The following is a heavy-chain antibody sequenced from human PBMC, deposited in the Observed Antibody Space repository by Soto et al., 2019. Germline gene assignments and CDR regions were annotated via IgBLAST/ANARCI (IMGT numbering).Heavy chain of an antibody. J-gene: IGHJ4*02. V-gene: IGHV1-69*13. Sequence: ASVNVSCKASGGTFSSYAISWARRPPRQELEWMGGIIPIFGTANYAQKFQGRVTITADESRSTAYMALSSLRSEDTAVYYCARAYYDSSGYYPYWGQGTLVTVSS. CDR1: GGTFSSYA. CDR2: IIPIFGTA. D-gene: IGHD3-22*01. CDR3: ARAYYDSSGYYPY.